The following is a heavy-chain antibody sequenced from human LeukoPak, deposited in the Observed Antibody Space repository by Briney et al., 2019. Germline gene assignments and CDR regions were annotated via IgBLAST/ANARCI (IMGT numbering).Heavy chain of an antibody. CDR2: INPNSGGT. D-gene: IGHD3-16*01. V-gene: IGHV1-2*02. CDR1: GYTFTGYY. CDR3: AREGGDKLSPEREPFDY. Sequence: ASVKVSCKASGYTFTGYYMHWVRQAPGQGLEWMGWINPNSGGTNYAQKFQGRVTMTRDTSISTAYMELSRLRSDDTAVYYCAREGGDKLSPEREPFDYWGQGTLVTVSS. J-gene: IGHJ4*02.